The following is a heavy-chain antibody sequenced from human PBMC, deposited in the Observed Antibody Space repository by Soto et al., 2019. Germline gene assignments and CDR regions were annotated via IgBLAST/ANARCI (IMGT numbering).Heavy chain of an antibody. D-gene: IGHD3-22*01. J-gene: IGHJ4*02. CDR3: ARDIDSSGYYYWGTLASNFDY. CDR1: GFTFSSYS. V-gene: IGHV3-48*01. Sequence: PGGSLRLSCAASGFTFSSYSMNWVRQAPGKGLEWVSYISSSSSTIYYADSVKGRFTISRDNAKNSLYLQMNSLRAEDTAVYYCARDIDSSGYYYWGTLASNFDYWGQGTLVTVSS. CDR2: ISSSSSTI.